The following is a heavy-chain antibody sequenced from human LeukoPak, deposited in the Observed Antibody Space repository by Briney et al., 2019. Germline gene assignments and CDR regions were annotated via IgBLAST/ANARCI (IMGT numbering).Heavy chain of an antibody. Sequence: GGSLRLSCAASGFTFSSYWMSWVRQAPGKGLEWVANIKQDGSEKYYVDSVKGRFTNSRDNAKNSLYLQMNSLRAEDTAVYYCARDLTDYDFWSGYNWFDPWGQGTLVTVSS. V-gene: IGHV3-7*01. CDR1: GFTFSSYW. J-gene: IGHJ5*02. CDR3: ARDLTDYDFWSGYNWFDP. D-gene: IGHD3-3*01. CDR2: IKQDGSEK.